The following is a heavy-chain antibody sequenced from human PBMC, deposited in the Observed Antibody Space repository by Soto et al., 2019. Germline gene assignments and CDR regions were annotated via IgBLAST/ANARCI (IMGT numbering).Heavy chain of an antibody. J-gene: IGHJ5*02. D-gene: IGHD3-3*01. V-gene: IGHV4-31*03. CDR2: IYYSGST. CDR1: GGSISSGGYY. Sequence: QVQLQESGPGLVKPSQTLSLTCTVSGGSISSGGYYWSWIRQHPVKGLEWIGYIYYSGSTYYNPSIKSRVTISVDTSKTQFSMKLRSVTAADTAVYYCARNAYDLWSVGPKNWFDPLGQGTLVTVSS. CDR3: ARNAYDLWSVGPKNWFDP.